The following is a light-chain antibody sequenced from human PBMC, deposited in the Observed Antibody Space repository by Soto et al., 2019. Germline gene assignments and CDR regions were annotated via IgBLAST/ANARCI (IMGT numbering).Light chain of an antibody. CDR3: QQYNDYTRT. Sequence: DIQMSQSPSTLSASVGDRVTITCRASQSIVTWLAWYQQKSGKAPKLLIYDASTLESGVPSRFSGSRSGTEFTLTISSLQPDDFATYYCQQYNDYTRTFGQGTKVDIK. CDR1: QSIVTW. J-gene: IGKJ1*01. V-gene: IGKV1-5*01. CDR2: DAS.